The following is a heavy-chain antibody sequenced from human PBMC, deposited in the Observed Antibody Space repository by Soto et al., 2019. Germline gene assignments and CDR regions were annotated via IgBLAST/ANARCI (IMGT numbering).Heavy chain of an antibody. Sequence: GGSLRLSCAASGFTFSGFGMHWVRQAPGKGLEWAAIIWYDGSDKYYADSVRGRFTISRDNSKNTLSLQMNSLRAEDTAVYHCDFENLSYYLDYWGQGTPVTVSS. D-gene: IGHD3-9*01. CDR1: GFTFSGFG. J-gene: IGHJ4*02. CDR3: DFENLSYYLDY. V-gene: IGHV3-33*01. CDR2: IWYDGSDK.